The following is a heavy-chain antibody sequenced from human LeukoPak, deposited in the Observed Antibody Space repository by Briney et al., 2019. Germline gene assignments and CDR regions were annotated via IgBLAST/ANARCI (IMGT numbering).Heavy chain of an antibody. CDR2: VHSNGGT. V-gene: IGHV4-4*07. Sequence: SETLSLTCTVSGGSISNYDWSWIRQPAGKGLEWIGRVHSNGGTNYNPSLTSRVTLSVDTSRSQFSLSLSSVTAADTAVYYCARNPVAGSNPKFDYWGQGTLVTVSS. CDR3: ARNPVAGSNPKFDY. D-gene: IGHD6-19*01. J-gene: IGHJ4*02. CDR1: GGSISNYD.